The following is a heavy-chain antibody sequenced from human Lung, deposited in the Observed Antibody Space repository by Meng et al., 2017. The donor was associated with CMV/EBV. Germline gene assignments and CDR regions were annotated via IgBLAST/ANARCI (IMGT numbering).Heavy chain of an antibody. D-gene: IGHD2/OR15-2a*01. V-gene: IGHV3-53*01. Sequence: GESLKISCVASGFAFSQSWMNWVRQTPDKGLEWVSVIYSGGTTFKANSVKGRFTISRDNSKNTLFLQMNRLRAEDTAVYYCARSILSNGFDAFDIWGQGKXVNGSS. CDR2: IYSGGTT. J-gene: IGHJ3*02. CDR3: ARSILSNGFDAFDI. CDR1: GFAFSQSW.